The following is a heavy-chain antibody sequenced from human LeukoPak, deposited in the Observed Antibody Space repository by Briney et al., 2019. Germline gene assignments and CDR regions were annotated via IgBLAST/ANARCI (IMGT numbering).Heavy chain of an antibody. D-gene: IGHD2-2*01. CDR3: ARILSSSDFNFDY. CDR2: VYYTGST. J-gene: IGHJ4*02. Sequence: SETLSLTCSVSGGSISGYYWSWIRQPPGKGLEWIAYVYYTGSTNDNPSLKNRVAISVDMSKNQFSLKLTSLTAADTAVYYCARILSSSDFNFDYWGQGILVSVSS. CDR1: GGSISGYY. V-gene: IGHV4-59*01.